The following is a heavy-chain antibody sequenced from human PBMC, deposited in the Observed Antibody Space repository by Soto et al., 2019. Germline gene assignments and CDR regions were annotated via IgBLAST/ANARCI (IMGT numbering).Heavy chain of an antibody. CDR1: GFTFSSYW. Sequence: GGSLRLSCAASGFTFSSYWMSWVHQAPGKGLEWVANIKQDGSEKYYVDSVKGRFTISRDNAKNSLYLQMNSLRAEDTAVYYCASLPLFENFDYWGQGTLVTVSS. CDR2: IKQDGSEK. CDR3: ASLPLFENFDY. J-gene: IGHJ4*02. V-gene: IGHV3-7*01.